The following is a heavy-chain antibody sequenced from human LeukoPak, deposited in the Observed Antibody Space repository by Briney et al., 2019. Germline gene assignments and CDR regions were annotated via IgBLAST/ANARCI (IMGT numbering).Heavy chain of an antibody. CDR1: GFSYSTYA. V-gene: IGHV3-23*01. D-gene: IGHD3-22*01. J-gene: IGHJ4*02. Sequence: AGSLTLSCAASGFSYSTYAMSWVRQAQGKGLRWVSTISGSGNTTYYADSVKGRFTISRDNSKTTLYLQMNSLRAEDTAIYYCARDNRVYHDSSGYSDFWGQGTLVTVSS. CDR3: ARDNRVYHDSSGYSDF. CDR2: ISGSGNTT.